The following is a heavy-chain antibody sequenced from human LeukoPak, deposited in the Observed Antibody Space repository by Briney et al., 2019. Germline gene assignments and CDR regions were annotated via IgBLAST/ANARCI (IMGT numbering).Heavy chain of an antibody. J-gene: IGHJ5*02. CDR3: ATRIAVDDCGFDP. Sequence: SETLSVTCTDSGGSISSSSYYLCWIRQPPAKPLEWIGSIYYSGSTYYNPSLKSRVTISVDTSKNQFSLRLSSVTAADTAVYYCATRIAVDDCGFDPWGQGTLVTVSS. CDR1: GGSISSSSYY. V-gene: IGHV4-39*01. CDR2: IYYSGST. D-gene: IGHD6-19*01.